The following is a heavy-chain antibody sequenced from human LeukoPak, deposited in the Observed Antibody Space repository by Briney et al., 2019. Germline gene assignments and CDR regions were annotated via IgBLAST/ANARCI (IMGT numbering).Heavy chain of an antibody. J-gene: IGHJ4*02. CDR2: INPNSGGT. V-gene: IGHV1-2*02. Sequence: ASVKVSCKASGGTFSSYAISWVRQAPGQGLEWMGWINPNSGGTNYAQKFQGRVTMTRDTSISTAYMELSRLRSDDTAVYYCARIPKYSSGWYPFDYWGQGTLVTVSS. CDR3: ARIPKYSSGWYPFDY. CDR1: GGTFSSYA. D-gene: IGHD6-19*01.